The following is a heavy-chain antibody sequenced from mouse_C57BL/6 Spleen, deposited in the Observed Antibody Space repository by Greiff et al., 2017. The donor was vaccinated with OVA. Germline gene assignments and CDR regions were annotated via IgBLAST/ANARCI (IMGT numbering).Heavy chain of an antibody. CDR1: GFTFSSYA. D-gene: IGHD4-1*01. CDR3: AREAGSYAMDY. J-gene: IGHJ4*01. Sequence: EVQGVESGGGLVKPGGSLKLSCAASGFTFSSYAMSWVRQTPEKRLEWVATISDGGSYTYYPDNVKGRFTISRDNAKNNLYLQMSHLKSEDTAMYYCAREAGSYAMDYWGQGTSVTVSS. CDR2: ISDGGSYT. V-gene: IGHV5-4*01.